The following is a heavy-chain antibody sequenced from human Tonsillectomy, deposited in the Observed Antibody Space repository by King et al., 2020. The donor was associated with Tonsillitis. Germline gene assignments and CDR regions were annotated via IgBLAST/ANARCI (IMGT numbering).Heavy chain of an antibody. J-gene: IGHJ4*02. D-gene: IGHD4-17*01. CDR1: GFTFSSYV. CDR3: AREEALITYADYARLIEY. CDR2: ISYDGSNN. Sequence: VQLVESGGGVVQPGRSLRLSCAASGFTFSSYVMHWVRQAPGQGLEWVAVISYDGSNNYYADSVKGRFTISRDNSKNTLDLQMNSLRPEDTAVYYCAREEALITYADYARLIEYWGQGTLVTVSS. V-gene: IGHV3-30*03.